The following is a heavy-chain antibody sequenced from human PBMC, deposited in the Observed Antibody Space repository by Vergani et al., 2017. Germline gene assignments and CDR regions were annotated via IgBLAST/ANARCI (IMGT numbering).Heavy chain of an antibody. CDR2: MSSGDSI. V-gene: IGHV3-11*04. CDR1: GFTFSDHY. Sequence: QVQLVESGGGLVKHGGSLRLSCAASGFTFSDHYMSWVRQAPGKGLEWISYMSSGDSIYYADSVKGRVTVSRDNTKNTLYLQMNSLRAEDSAVYYCARGEQYSSRLYEPENLRLYYYSGMDVWGQGTTVTVSS. CDR3: ARGEQYSSRLYEPENLRLYYYSGMDV. D-gene: IGHD6-19*01. J-gene: IGHJ6*02.